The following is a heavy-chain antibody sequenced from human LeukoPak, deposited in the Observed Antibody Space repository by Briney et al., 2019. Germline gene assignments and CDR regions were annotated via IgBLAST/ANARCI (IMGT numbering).Heavy chain of an antibody. CDR3: ARDIYYDSSGYYGSVY. CDR1: GFTFSSYS. D-gene: IGHD3-22*01. Sequence: GGSLRLSCVASGFTFSSYSMNWVRQAPGKGLEWVSSISSSSSYIYYADSVKGRFTISRDNAKNSLYLQMNSLRAEDTAVYYCARDIYYDSSGYYGSVYWGQGTLVTVSS. V-gene: IGHV3-21*01. J-gene: IGHJ4*02. CDR2: ISSSSSYI.